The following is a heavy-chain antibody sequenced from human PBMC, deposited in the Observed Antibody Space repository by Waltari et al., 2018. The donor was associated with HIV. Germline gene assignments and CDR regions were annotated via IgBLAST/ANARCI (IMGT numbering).Heavy chain of an antibody. D-gene: IGHD1-1*01. Sequence: QLQLQESGPALVKPSETLSLTCTVYTGYIAQTYYWGWVRQFPGTGLDRLGTVYSNGVNHYAPSLTSRVTLSVDTSKNQFSLTFSAVTAADTSRYFCVALKTVTGTIDTWGQGMLVTVS. CDR2: VYSNGVN. CDR3: VALKTVTGTIDT. CDR1: TGYIAQTYY. V-gene: IGHV4-39*01. J-gene: IGHJ5*02.